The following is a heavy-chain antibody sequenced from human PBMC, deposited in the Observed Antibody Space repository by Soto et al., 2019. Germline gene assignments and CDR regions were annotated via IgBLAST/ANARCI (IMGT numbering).Heavy chain of an antibody. CDR3: ARVSIAVAGIAYYFDY. V-gene: IGHV3-30-3*01. CDR2: VSYDGSNK. Sequence: QVQLVESGGGVVQPGRSLRLSCAASGFSFSSCAMHWVRQAPGKGLEWVAVVSYDGSNKYYADSVKGRVTISRDNSINTVYLQMNSLRAEDTAVYYCARVSIAVAGIAYYFDYWGQGTLVTVSS. J-gene: IGHJ4*02. CDR1: GFSFSSCA. D-gene: IGHD6-19*01.